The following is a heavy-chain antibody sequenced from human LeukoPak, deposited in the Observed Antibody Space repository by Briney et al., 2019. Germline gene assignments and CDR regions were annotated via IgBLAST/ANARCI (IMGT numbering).Heavy chain of an antibody. J-gene: IGHJ4*02. CDR1: GYTFTGYY. CDR3: ARDLGYCSSTSCPLDY. D-gene: IGHD2-2*01. Sequence: ASVKVSCKASGYTFTGYYMHWVRQAPGQGLEWMGWINPNSGGTNYAQKFQGRVTMTGDTSISTAYMELSRLRSDDTAVYYCARDLGYCSSTSCPLDYWGQGTLVTVSS. V-gene: IGHV1-2*02. CDR2: INPNSGGT.